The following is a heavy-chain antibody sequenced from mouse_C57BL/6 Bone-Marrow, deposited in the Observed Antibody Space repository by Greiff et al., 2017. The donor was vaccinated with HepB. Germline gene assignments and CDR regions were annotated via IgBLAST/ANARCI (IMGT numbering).Heavy chain of an antibody. D-gene: IGHD1-1*01. Sequence: QVQLQQSGAELVRPGASVKLSCKASGYTFTDYYINWVKQRPGQGLEWIARIYPGSGNTYYNEKFKGKATLTAEKSSSPACMQLSSLTSEDSAGYFCARWHYGSSFWYFDVWGTGTTVTVSS. CDR2: IYPGSGNT. J-gene: IGHJ1*03. CDR1: GYTFTDYY. CDR3: ARWHYGSSFWYFDV. V-gene: IGHV1-76*01.